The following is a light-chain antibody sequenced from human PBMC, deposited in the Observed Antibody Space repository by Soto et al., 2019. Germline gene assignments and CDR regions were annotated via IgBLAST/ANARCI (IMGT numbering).Light chain of an antibody. Sequence: QSVLTQPASVSGSPGQSITISCTGTSSDVGHYNLVSWYKQYPGKAPKLMIYEGGKGPSGVSNRVSGSKSGNTASLTISGLQAEDEADYYCCSFALRSTLIFGGGTKLTGL. J-gene: IGLJ2*01. CDR1: SSDVGHYNL. V-gene: IGLV2-23*01. CDR2: EGG. CDR3: CSFALRSTLI.